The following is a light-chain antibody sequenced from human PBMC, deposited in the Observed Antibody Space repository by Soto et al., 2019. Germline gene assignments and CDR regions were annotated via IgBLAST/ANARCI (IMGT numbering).Light chain of an antibody. CDR3: QQYNNWPKM. Sequence: FTQSPCTLSVSREETDTLSCRASQYIGSNLAWYQQKPGQAPGLLIYGASTRATGIPARFSGFGSGTEFALTITSLQSEDFAVYYCQQYNNWPKMFGQGSKVDI. V-gene: IGKV3-15*01. J-gene: IGKJ1*01. CDR2: GAS. CDR1: QYIGSN.